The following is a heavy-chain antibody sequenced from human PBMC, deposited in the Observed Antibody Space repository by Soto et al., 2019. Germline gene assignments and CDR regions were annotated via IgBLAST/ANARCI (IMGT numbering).Heavy chain of an antibody. CDR3: VRENYYYGMDV. V-gene: IGHV3-66*01. Sequence: EVQLVESGGTLVQPGGSLKLSCAASGFDASVNFMTWVRQAPGKGMEWVTAINNAGSTFYADSVKGRFSISRDDSKNTLYLQMNSLRVEDTAMYYCVRENYYYGMDVWGQGTAVTVSS. CDR1: GFDASVNF. CDR2: INNAGST. J-gene: IGHJ6*02.